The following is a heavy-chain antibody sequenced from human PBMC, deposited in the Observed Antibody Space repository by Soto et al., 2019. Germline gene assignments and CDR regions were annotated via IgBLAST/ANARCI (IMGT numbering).Heavy chain of an antibody. D-gene: IGHD1-26*01. CDR3: ARAGTIVGAIYELAFDI. CDR2: INPNSGGT. CDR1: GYTFTGYY. V-gene: IGHV1-2*04. Sequence: GASVKVSCQASGYTFTGYYIHWVRQAPGQRLEWKGWINPNSGGTNYAQKFQGWVTMTRDTSISTAYMELSRLRSDDTAVYFCARAGTIVGAIYELAFDIWGQGTMVTVSS. J-gene: IGHJ3*02.